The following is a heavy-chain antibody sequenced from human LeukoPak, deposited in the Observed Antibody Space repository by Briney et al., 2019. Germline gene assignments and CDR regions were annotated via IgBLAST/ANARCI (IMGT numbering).Heavy chain of an antibody. V-gene: IGHV1-18*04. CDR3: ARDARVLLWFGELFDY. Sequence: ASVKVSCKASGYTFTSYGISWVRQAPGQGLEWMGLISAYNGNTNYAQKLQGRVTMTTDTSTSTAYMELRSLRSDDTAVYYCARDARVLLWFGELFDYWGQGTLVTVSS. CDR1: GYTFTSYG. D-gene: IGHD3-10*01. J-gene: IGHJ4*02. CDR2: ISAYNGNT.